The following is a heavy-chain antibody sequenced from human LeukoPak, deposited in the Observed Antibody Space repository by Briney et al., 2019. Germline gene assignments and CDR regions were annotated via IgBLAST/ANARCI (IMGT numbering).Heavy chain of an antibody. D-gene: IGHD2-2*02. CDR3: ARRYCSSTSCYTSYYYYMDV. J-gene: IGHJ6*03. Sequence: GGSLRLSCAASGFTFSSYSMNWVRQAPGKGLEWVSSISSSSSYKYYADSVKGRFTISRDNAKNSLYLQMNSLRAEDTAVYYCARRYCSSTSCYTSYYYYMDVWGKGTTVTASS. V-gene: IGHV3-21*01. CDR1: GFTFSSYS. CDR2: ISSSSSYK.